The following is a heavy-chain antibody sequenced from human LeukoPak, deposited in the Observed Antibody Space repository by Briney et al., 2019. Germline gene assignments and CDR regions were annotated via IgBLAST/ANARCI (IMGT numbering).Heavy chain of an antibody. V-gene: IGHV3-21*01. D-gene: IGHD3-10*01. CDR1: GFTFSNYG. Sequence: PGGSLRLSCAASGFTFSNYGMNWVRQAPGKGLEWVSSISSSSSYIYYADSVKGRFTISRDNAKNSLYLQMNSLRAEDTAVYYCASGYYGSGSYYTPGYYYYMDVWGKGTTVTVSS. J-gene: IGHJ6*03. CDR2: ISSSSSYI. CDR3: ASGYYGSGSYYTPGYYYYMDV.